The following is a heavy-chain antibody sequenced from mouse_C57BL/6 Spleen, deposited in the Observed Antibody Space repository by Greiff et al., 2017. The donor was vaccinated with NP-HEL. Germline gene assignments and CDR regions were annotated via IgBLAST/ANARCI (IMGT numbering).Heavy chain of an antibody. Sequence: VQLKQSGPGLVQPSQSLSITCTVSGFSLTSYGVHWVRQSPGKGLEWLGVIWSGGSTDYNAAFISRLSISKDNSKSQVFFKMNSLQADDTAIYYCARNLNYGSSHWYFDVWGTGTTVTVSS. CDR1: GFSLTSYG. CDR3: ARNLNYGSSHWYFDV. CDR2: IWSGGST. V-gene: IGHV2-2*01. D-gene: IGHD1-1*01. J-gene: IGHJ1*03.